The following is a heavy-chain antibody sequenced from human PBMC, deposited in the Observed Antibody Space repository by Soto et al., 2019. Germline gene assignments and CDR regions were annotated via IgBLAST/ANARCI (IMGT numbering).Heavy chain of an antibody. Sequence: QVQLQESGPGLVKPSETLSLTCTVSGGSISGGVHSWSWIRQPPGKGLEWIGHIFDSGSTYYNPSRRSRLTISVDTSKNQCSLGRRSVTAADTAVYYCAREIMPLTNDWYFDLWGRGTLVTVSS. V-gene: IGHV4-30-4*01. J-gene: IGHJ2*01. D-gene: IGHD2-8*01. CDR3: AREIMPLTNDWYFDL. CDR2: IFDSGST. CDR1: GGSISGGVHS.